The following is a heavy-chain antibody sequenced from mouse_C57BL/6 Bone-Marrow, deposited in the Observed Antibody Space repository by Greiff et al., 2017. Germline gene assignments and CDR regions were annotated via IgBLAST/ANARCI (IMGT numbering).Heavy chain of an antibody. CDR1: GFNIKDYY. J-gene: IGHJ4*01. V-gene: IGHV14-1*01. D-gene: IGHD1-1*01. Sequence: EVQLQQSGAELVRPGASVKLSCTASGFNIKDYYMHWVKQRPEQGLAWIGRIDPEDGDTEYAPKFQGKDTRTADTSSNTAYLQLSSLTSEDTAVYYCTYYYGSSPYYYAIDYWGQGTSVTVSS. CDR2: IDPEDGDT. CDR3: TYYYGSSPYYYAIDY.